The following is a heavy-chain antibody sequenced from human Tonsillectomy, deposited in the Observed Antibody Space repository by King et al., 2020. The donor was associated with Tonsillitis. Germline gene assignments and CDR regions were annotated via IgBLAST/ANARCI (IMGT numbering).Heavy chain of an antibody. CDR1: GYNFISYY. V-gene: IGHV1-46*03. J-gene: IGHJ4*02. CDR2: INPSGDST. Sequence: VQLVQSGADVKKPGASVKVSCKASGYNFISYYMHWVRQAPGQGLEWMGRINPSGDSTNYAQKFQGRVTMTRDTSTSTDDMELGSLRSEDTAVYYCVRAPLFFDWLIDFWGQGTLVTVSS. CDR3: VRAPLFFDWLIDF. D-gene: IGHD3/OR15-3a*01.